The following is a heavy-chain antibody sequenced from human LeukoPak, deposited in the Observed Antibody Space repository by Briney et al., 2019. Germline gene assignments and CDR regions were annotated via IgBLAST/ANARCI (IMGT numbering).Heavy chain of an antibody. Sequence: SETLSLTCTVSDASISGYYWTWIRQPAGQGLEWIGRLFSGGSTNYNPSLKSRVTISVDTSKNQFSLKLSTVTAADTAVYYCARDSRAAAGHFDYWGQGTLVTVSS. CDR3: ARDSRAAAGHFDY. CDR1: DASISGYY. CDR2: LFSGGST. V-gene: IGHV4-4*07. D-gene: IGHD6-13*01. J-gene: IGHJ4*02.